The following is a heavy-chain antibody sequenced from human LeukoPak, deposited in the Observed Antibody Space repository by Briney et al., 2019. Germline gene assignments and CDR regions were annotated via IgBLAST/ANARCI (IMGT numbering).Heavy chain of an antibody. Sequence: GGSLRLSCAASVFTFSSYWMPWVRQAPGKGLVWVSRISTDGSSAIYADSVKGRFTISRDNANNSLYLQMNSLRDEDTAVYYCARARRYRSSWYHDYWGQGSLVTVSS. V-gene: IGHV3-74*01. CDR3: ARARRYRSSWYHDY. CDR1: VFTFSSYW. J-gene: IGHJ4*02. D-gene: IGHD6-13*01. CDR2: ISTDGSSA.